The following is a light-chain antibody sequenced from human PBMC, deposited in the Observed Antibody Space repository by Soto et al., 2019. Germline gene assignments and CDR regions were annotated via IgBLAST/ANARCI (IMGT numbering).Light chain of an antibody. CDR2: GAY. CDR3: HQYAITPHT. J-gene: IGKJ2*01. Sequence: EVVLTQSPASLSLSPGEGATLSCRSSQSVSTSLAWYQHNAGQSPRLLIYGAYSRATDIPYIFSGTGSATDFTLSISRLEPEDSAVYFCHQYAITPHTFGQVTSLQI. CDR1: QSVSTS. V-gene: IGKV3-20*01.